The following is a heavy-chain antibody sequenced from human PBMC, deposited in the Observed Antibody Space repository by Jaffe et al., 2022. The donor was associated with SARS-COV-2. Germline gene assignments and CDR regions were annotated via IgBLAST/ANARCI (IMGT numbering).Heavy chain of an antibody. V-gene: IGHV3-30*18. CDR3: AKDQKPDDYFQH. J-gene: IGHJ1*01. Sequence: QVQLVESGGGVVQPGRSLRLSCAASGFTFSSYGMHWVRQAPGKGLEWVAVISYDGSNKYYADSVKGRFTISRDNSKNTLYLQMNSLRAEDTAVYYCAKDQKPDDYFQHWGQGTLVTVSS. CDR1: GFTFSSYG. CDR2: ISYDGSNK.